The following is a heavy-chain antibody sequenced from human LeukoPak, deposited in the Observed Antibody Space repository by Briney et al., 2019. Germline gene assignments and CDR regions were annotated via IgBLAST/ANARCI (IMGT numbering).Heavy chain of an antibody. Sequence: ASVKVSCKASGYSFVLYGISWVRQAPGQGPEWMGWISTYNGNTKYAEKFQGRVTMTTDIPTSTAYMELRSLRSDDTAVYCCARDEDYGIFVNVDYWGQGTLVTVSS. CDR2: ISTYNGNT. V-gene: IGHV1-18*01. CDR3: ARDEDYGIFVNVDY. J-gene: IGHJ4*02. CDR1: GYSFVLYG. D-gene: IGHD4-17*01.